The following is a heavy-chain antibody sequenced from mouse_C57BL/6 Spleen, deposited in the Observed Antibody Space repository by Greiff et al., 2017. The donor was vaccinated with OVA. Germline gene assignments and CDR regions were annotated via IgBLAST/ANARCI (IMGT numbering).Heavy chain of an antibody. Sequence: QVQLKESGAELVRPGTSVKVSCKASGYAFTNYLIEWVKQRPGQGLEWIGVINPGSGGTNYNEKFKGKATLTADKSSSTAYMQLSSLTSEDSAVYFCARMGDYETMDYWGQGTSVTVSS. CDR3: ARMGDYETMDY. V-gene: IGHV1-54*01. CDR2: INPGSGGT. CDR1: GYAFTNYL. D-gene: IGHD2-4*01. J-gene: IGHJ4*01.